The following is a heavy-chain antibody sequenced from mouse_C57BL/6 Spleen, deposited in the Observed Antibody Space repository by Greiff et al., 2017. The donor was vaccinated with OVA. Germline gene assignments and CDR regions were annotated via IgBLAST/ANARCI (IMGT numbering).Heavy chain of an antibody. D-gene: IGHD3-2*02. J-gene: IGHJ3*01. CDR1: GYTFTSYW. CDR2: IDPSDSYT. CDR3: ARSGPPWFAY. Sequence: QVQLQQPGAELVKPGASVKLSCKASGYTFTSYWMQWVKQRPGQGLEWIGEIDPSDSYTNYNQKFKGKATLTVDTSSSTAYMQLSSLTSEDSAVYYCARSGPPWFAYWGQGTLVTVSA. V-gene: IGHV1-50*01.